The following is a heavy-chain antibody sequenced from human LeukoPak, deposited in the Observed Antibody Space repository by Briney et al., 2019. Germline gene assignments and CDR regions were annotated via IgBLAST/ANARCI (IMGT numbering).Heavy chain of an antibody. CDR3: ATPSRTEDGDYGVC. CDR1: GYTFTSYA. Sequence: SVKVSCKASGYTFTSYAMHWVRQAPGQRLEWMGRIIPILDLAHLTQKFQGRLTITADKSTYTGYMELSSLTAEDTAVYYCATPSRTEDGDYGVCWGQGTLVTVSS. D-gene: IGHD4-17*01. J-gene: IGHJ4*02. V-gene: IGHV1-69*04. CDR2: IIPILDLA.